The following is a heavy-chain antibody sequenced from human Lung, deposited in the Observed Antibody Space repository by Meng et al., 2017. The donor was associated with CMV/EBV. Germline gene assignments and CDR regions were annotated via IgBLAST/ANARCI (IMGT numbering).Heavy chain of an antibody. CDR3: ARALRRASTTLQAVY. J-gene: IGHJ4*01. V-gene: IGHV1-2*02. Sequence: ASXXVSXKTSGYTFIDYWMHWVRQAPGQGLEWIGFINPKTGDTNSAQKFQGRVALTRDTSIRTAYMELSRLISDDTAVYFCARALRRASTTLQAVYWGQGXLVTVSS. CDR1: GYTFIDYW. D-gene: IGHD5/OR15-5a*01. CDR2: INPKTGDT.